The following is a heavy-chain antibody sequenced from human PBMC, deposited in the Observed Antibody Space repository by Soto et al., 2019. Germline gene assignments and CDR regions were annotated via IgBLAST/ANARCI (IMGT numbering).Heavy chain of an antibody. J-gene: IGHJ6*03. Sequence: XXTLSLACAVYGGSFSGYYWRWIPQPPGKGLEWIGEINHSGSTNYNPSLKSRVTISVDTSKNQFSLKLSSVTAEDTAVYYCARKSTQLLRYYYMDVWGKGTTVTVSS. CDR2: INHSGST. CDR3: ARKSTQLLRYYYMDV. D-gene: IGHD2-15*01. CDR1: GGSFSGYY. V-gene: IGHV4-34*01.